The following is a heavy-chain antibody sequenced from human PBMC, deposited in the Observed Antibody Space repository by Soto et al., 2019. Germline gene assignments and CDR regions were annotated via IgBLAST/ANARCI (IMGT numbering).Heavy chain of an antibody. V-gene: IGHV3-23*01. CDR3: AKVHRGIQLWPTGV. Sequence: GGSLRLSCAASGFTFSSYSMNWVRQAPGKGLEWVSAISGSGGSTYYADSVKGRFTISRDNSKNTLYLQMNSLRAEDTAVYYCAKVHRGIQLWPTGVWGQGTTVTVSS. J-gene: IGHJ6*02. CDR2: ISGSGGST. CDR1: GFTFSSYS. D-gene: IGHD5-18*01.